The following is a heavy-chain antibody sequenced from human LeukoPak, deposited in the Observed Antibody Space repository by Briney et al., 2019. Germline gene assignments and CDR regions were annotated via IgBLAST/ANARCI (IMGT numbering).Heavy chain of an antibody. CDR1: GDSVSNNSTA. J-gene: IGHJ4*02. D-gene: IGHD1-26*01. CDR3: ARGRKWSYYGLSYFDY. Sequence: SQTLSLTCAISGDSVSNNSTAWNWIRQSPSRGLEWLGRTYYRSKWYNDYAVSVKSRITINPDTSKNQFSLQLNSVTPEDTAVYYCARGRKWSYYGLSYFDYWGQGTLVTVSS. CDR2: TYYRSKWYN. V-gene: IGHV6-1*01.